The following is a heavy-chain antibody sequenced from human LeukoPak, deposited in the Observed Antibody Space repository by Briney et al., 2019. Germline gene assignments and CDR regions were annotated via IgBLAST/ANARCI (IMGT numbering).Heavy chain of an antibody. Sequence: SETLSLTCNVSGYSIISGYYWGWIRQPPGKGLEWIGSVYHSGSSYFNPSLKSRVTISLDTSRNQFSLKLSSVTAADTAMYYCTSNLYSGSYYYAYWGQGTLVTVSS. V-gene: IGHV4-38-2*02. CDR2: VYHSGSS. CDR1: GYSIISGYY. D-gene: IGHD1-26*01. J-gene: IGHJ4*02. CDR3: TSNLYSGSYYYAY.